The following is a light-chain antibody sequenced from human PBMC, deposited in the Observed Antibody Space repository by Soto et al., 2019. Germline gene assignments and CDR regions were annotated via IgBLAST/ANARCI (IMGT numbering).Light chain of an antibody. Sequence: EIVMTQSPATLSVSPGERATLSCRASQSVRSNLAWYQQKRGQSPRLLIYGASTRATGSPARFSGSGSDKKFTLTISSLKSADLAVYYCQKYGSSPITLDQGTRLEIK. CDR3: QKYGSSPIT. CDR1: QSVRSN. V-gene: IGKV3-15*01. J-gene: IGKJ5*01. CDR2: GAS.